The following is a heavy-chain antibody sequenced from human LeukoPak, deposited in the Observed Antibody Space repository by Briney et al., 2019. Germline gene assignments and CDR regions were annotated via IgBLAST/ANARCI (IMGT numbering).Heavy chain of an antibody. CDR3: ATAWGSYDFWSGYLRNYYYYYYMDV. CDR2: IIPIFGTS. J-gene: IGHJ6*03. CDR1: GGTFSSYA. Sequence: SVKVSCKASGGTFSSYAISWVRQAPGQGLEWMGGIIPIFGTSNYAQKFQGRVTITTDKSTSTAYMELSSLRSEDTAVYYCATAWGSYDFWSGYLRNYYYYYYMDVWGKGTTVTVSS. V-gene: IGHV1-69*05. D-gene: IGHD3-3*01.